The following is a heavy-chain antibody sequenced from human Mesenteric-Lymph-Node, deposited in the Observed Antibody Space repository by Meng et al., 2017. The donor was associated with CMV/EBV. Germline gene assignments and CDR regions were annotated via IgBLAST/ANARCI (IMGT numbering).Heavy chain of an antibody. CDR3: ARDGGYYDSSGYPVGLDY. CDR2: ISSSSSYI. V-gene: IGHV3-21*01. CDR1: GFTFGDYA. Sequence: GGSLRLSCTGSGFTFGDYAMSWVRQAPGKGLEWVASISSSSSYIYYADAVKGRFTISRDNAKNSLYLQMNSLRAEETAVYYCARDGGYYDSSGYPVGLDYWGQGTLVTVSS. J-gene: IGHJ4*02. D-gene: IGHD3-22*01.